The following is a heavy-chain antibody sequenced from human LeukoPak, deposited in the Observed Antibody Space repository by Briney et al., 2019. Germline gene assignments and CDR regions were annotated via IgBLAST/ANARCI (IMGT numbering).Heavy chain of an antibody. D-gene: IGHD1-26*01. Sequence: PSETLSLTCTVSGGSMYSYYWSWIRQPPGKGLEWIGYIYYSGSTTYNPSLKSRVTISVDSSKNQFSLRLSSVTAADTAMYYCARGGLGVGAIRIDCWGQGTLVTVSS. CDR1: GGSMYSYY. J-gene: IGHJ4*02. V-gene: IGHV4-59*12. CDR2: IYYSGST. CDR3: ARGGLGVGAIRIDC.